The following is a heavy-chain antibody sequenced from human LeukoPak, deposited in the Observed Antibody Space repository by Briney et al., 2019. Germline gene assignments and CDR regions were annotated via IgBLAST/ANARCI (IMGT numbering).Heavy chain of an antibody. CDR2: INPSGGST. V-gene: IGHV1-46*01. CDR3: ATDAQSFSFDY. J-gene: IGHJ4*02. Sequence: ASVTVSCKASGYTFTSYYMHWVRQAPGQGLEWMGIINPSGGSTSYAQKFQGRVTMTRDTSTSTVYMELSSLRSEDTAVYYCATDAQSFSFDYWGQGTLVTVSS. D-gene: IGHD2-8*01. CDR1: GYTFTSYY.